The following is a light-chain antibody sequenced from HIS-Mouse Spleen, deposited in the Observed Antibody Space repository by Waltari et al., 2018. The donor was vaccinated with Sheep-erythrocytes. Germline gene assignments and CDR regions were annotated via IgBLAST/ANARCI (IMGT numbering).Light chain of an antibody. Sequence: EIVLTQSPGTLSLSPGERATLSCRASQSVSSIYLAWYQQKPGQAPRLLIYGASSRATGIPDRFSGSGSETDFTLTISRLEPEDFAVYYCQQYGSSPLFTFGPGTKVDIK. CDR3: QQYGSSPLFT. CDR1: QSVSSIY. V-gene: IGKV3-20*01. J-gene: IGKJ3*01. CDR2: GAS.